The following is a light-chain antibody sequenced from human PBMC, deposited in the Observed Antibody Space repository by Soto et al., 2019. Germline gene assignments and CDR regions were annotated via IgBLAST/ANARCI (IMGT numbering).Light chain of an antibody. CDR3: AAWDDSLSGLV. CDR2: STH. Sequence: QSVMTQPPSVSAAPGQKVTISCSGSSSNIGGNSVSWYQQLPGTAPKLLIHSTHQRPSGVPDRFSGSKSGTSASLAISGLRSEDEADYYCAAWDDSLSGLVFGTGTKLTVL. V-gene: IGLV1-47*02. J-gene: IGLJ1*01. CDR1: SSNIGGNS.